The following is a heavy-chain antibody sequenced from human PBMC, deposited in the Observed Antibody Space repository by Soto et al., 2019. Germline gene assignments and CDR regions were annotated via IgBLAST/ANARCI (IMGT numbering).Heavy chain of an antibody. V-gene: IGHV1-18*01. Sequence: QVQLVQSGAEVKKPGASVKVSCKASGYTFPSYGFSWVRQAPGQGLEGMGWISAYNGNTNYEQKVQGSVTVTTDITPGTDYMELRSLRSADTAVYYCASFSIAAAGPYGMDVWGQGTTVTVSS. CDR1: GYTFPSYG. CDR3: ASFSIAAAGPYGMDV. CDR2: ISAYNGNT. J-gene: IGHJ6*02. D-gene: IGHD6-13*01.